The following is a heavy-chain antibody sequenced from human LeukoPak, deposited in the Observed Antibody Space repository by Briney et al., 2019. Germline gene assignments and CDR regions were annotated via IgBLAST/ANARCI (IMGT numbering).Heavy chain of an antibody. D-gene: IGHD2-21*02. CDR1: GGTFSSYA. J-gene: IGHJ4*02. Sequence: ASAKVSCKASGGTFSSYAISWVRQAPGQGLEWMGRIIPIFDTANYAQKFQGRVTITADKSTSTAYMELSSLRSEDTAVYYCARDLAYCGGDCYPGGDYWGQGTLVTVSS. CDR2: IIPIFDTA. V-gene: IGHV1-69*06. CDR3: ARDLAYCGGDCYPGGDY.